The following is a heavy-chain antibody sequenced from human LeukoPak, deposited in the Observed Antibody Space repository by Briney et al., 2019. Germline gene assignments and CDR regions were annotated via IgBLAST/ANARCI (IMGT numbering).Heavy chain of an antibody. J-gene: IGHJ6*02. CDR2: ISYDGRNK. CDR3: SRDYTGYFGMDV. V-gene: IGHV3-30*03. Sequence: PGKSVRLSCAASGFPFSSFGMHWVRQAPGKGREWVAVISYDGRNKWYAESVKGRFTISRDDSMKTVYLQASGLRAEDTASYYCSRDYTGYFGMDVWGQGTTVTVSS. CDR1: GFPFSSFG.